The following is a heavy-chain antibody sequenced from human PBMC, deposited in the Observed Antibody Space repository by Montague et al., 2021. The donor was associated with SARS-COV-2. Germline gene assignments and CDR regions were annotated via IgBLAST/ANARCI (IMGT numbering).Heavy chain of an antibody. CDR2: PYYRYKWYN. J-gene: IGHJ3*02. CDR3: ARATAGPAAIFMGFPRPIDAFDI. V-gene: IGHV6-1*01. CDR1: GDSVAGNSPA. D-gene: IGHD2-2*01. Sequence: CAISGDSVAGNSPAWNWIRQSPSRQLERLGRPYYRYKWYNDYAVSVKSRITINPDTSKNQFPLQLSSVTAADTAVYYCARATAGPAAIFMGFPRPIDAFDIWGQGTMVTVAS.